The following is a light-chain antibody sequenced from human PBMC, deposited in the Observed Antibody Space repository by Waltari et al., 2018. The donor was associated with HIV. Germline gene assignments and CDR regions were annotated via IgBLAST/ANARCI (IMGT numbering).Light chain of an antibody. Sequence: SYELTQPLPVSVALGQTARITCGGDNLGSKNVHWYQQKPGQAPVLVIYRNTNRPSGIPERCSGSNSGNTATLTITRAQVGDEADYYCHVWDRATGVFGTGTTVTVL. V-gene: IGLV3-9*01. J-gene: IGLJ1*01. CDR2: RNT. CDR1: NLGSKN. CDR3: HVWDRATGV.